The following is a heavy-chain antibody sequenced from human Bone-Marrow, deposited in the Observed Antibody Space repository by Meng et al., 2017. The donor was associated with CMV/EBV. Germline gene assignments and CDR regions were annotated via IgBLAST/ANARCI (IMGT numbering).Heavy chain of an antibody. CDR2: MNPSGGST. V-gene: IGHV1-46*01. CDR1: GYTFTSYY. Sequence: ASVKVSCKASGYTFTSYYMHWVRQAPGQGLEWMGIMNPSGGSTSYAQKFQGRVTITSNTSISTAYMELSSLRSEDTAVYYCARGYGYGCFYYYCCMDVWGQGTTVTVSS. D-gene: IGHD5-18*01. CDR3: ARGYGYGCFYYYCCMDV. J-gene: IGHJ6*02.